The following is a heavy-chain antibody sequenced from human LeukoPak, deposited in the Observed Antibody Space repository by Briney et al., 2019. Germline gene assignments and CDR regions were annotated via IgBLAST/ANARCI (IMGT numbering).Heavy chain of an antibody. Sequence: SETLSLTCAVYGGSFSGYYWSWIRQPTGKGLEWIGEINHSGSTNYNPSLKSRVTTSVDTSKNQFSLKLSSVTAADTAVYYCARIAESSGWSRGRYFQHWGQGTLVTVSS. CDR3: ARIAESSGWSRGRYFQH. CDR2: INHSGST. D-gene: IGHD6-19*01. CDR1: GGSFSGYY. V-gene: IGHV4-34*01. J-gene: IGHJ1*01.